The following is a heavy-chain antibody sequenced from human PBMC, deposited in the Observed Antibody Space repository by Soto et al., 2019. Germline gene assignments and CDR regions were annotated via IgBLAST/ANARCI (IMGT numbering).Heavy chain of an antibody. D-gene: IGHD6-13*01. CDR1: GGSISSYY. Sequence: SETLSLTCTVSGGSISSYYWSWIRQPPGKGLEWIGYIYYSGSTNYNPSLKSRVTISVDTSKNQFSLKLSSVTAADTAVYYCARAVGIAAPSGYMDVWGKGTTVTVSS. J-gene: IGHJ6*03. CDR3: ARAVGIAAPSGYMDV. CDR2: IYYSGST. V-gene: IGHV4-59*01.